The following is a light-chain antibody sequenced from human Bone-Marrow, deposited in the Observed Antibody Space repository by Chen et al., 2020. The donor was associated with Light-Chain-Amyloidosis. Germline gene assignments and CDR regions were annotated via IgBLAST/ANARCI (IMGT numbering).Light chain of an antibody. CDR1: QSVLYTSNNKNY. CDR3: QQYYTSPRT. Sequence: DIVTTQSPDSLAVSLGERATINCKSSQSVLYTSNNKNYLAWYQQKPGQPPRLLIYWASTRGSGVPERFSGSGSGTDFTLTISSLQAEDVAVYYCQQYYTSPRTFGQGSKVEI. CDR2: WAS. V-gene: IGKV4-1*01. J-gene: IGKJ1*01.